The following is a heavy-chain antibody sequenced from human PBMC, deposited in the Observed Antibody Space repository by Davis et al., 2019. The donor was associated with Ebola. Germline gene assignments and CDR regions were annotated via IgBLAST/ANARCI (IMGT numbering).Heavy chain of an antibody. J-gene: IGHJ6*02. V-gene: IGHV4-39*01. CDR1: GGSISSSSYY. CDR2: IYYSGST. CDR3: ARRVKDSYGPDYYYGMDV. D-gene: IGHD5-18*01. Sequence: PSETLSLTCTVSGGSISSSSYYWGWIRQPPGKGLEWIGSIYYSGSTYYNPSLKSRVTISVDTSKNQFSLKLSSVTAADTAVYYCARRVKDSYGPDYYYGMDVWGQGTTVTVSS.